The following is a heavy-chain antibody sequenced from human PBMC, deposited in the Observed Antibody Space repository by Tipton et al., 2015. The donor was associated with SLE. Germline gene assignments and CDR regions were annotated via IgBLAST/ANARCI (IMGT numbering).Heavy chain of an antibody. CDR3: ARVGIWEVTAYNWFDP. V-gene: IGHV3-48*03. Sequence: QLVQSGGGLVQPGGSLRLSCAASGFTFSSYEMNWVRQAPGKGLEWVSYISSSGSTIYYADSVKGRFTISRDNAKNSLYLQMNSLRAEDTAVYYCARVGIWEVTAYNWFDPWGQGTLVTVSS. CDR2: ISSSGSTI. J-gene: IGHJ5*02. D-gene: IGHD6-13*01. CDR1: GFTFSSYE.